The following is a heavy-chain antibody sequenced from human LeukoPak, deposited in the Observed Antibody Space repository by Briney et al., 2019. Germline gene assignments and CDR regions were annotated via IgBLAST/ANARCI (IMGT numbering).Heavy chain of an antibody. J-gene: IGHJ4*02. CDR2: ITHSGST. CDR1: GGSFSGYC. V-gene: IGHV4-34*01. Sequence: SETLSLTCAVYGGSFSGYCWSWIRQPPGKGLEWIGEITHSGSTNYNPSLKSRVTISVDTSKNQFSLKPSSVTAADTAVYYCARGAFPPPGYCSGGSCSPFDYWGQGTLVTVSS. CDR3: ARGAFPPPGYCSGGSCSPFDY. D-gene: IGHD2-15*01.